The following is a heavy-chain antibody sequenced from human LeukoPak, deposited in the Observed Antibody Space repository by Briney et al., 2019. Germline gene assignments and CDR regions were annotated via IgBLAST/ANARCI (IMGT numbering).Heavy chain of an antibody. D-gene: IGHD4-17*01. J-gene: IGHJ4*02. V-gene: IGHV5-51*01. CDR2: INPDDSEI. Sequence: GESLKISCKGSGYSFTNYWIGWVRQTPGKGLEWMGVINPDDSEIKYSPSLQGQVTISADKSISTAYLQWSSLKASDTAMYYCARHQSGDYVDPFDYWGQGTLVTVSS. CDR3: ARHQSGDYVDPFDY. CDR1: GYSFTNYW.